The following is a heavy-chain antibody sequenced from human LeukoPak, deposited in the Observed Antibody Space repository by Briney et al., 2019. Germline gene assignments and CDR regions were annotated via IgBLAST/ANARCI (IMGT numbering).Heavy chain of an antibody. J-gene: IGHJ3*02. D-gene: IGHD1-26*01. CDR2: IYHSGST. Sequence: PSETLSLTCTVSGYSISSGYYWGWIRQPPGKGLEWIGSIYHSGSTYYNPSLKSRVTISVDTSKNQFSLKLSSVTAADTAVYYCARLASGVVGATRDAFDIWGQGTMVTVSS. CDR1: GYSISSGYY. V-gene: IGHV4-38-2*02. CDR3: ARLASGVVGATRDAFDI.